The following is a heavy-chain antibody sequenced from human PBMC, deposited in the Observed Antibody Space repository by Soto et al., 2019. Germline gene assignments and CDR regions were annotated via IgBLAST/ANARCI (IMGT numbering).Heavy chain of an antibody. CDR2: IYWDDDK. Sequence: QITLKESGPTLVKPTQTLTLTCTFSGFSLSTSGVGVGWIRQPPGKALEWLALIYWDDDKRYSPSLKSRLTITKDTSKNQVVLTMTSMYPVDTAAYYCARNDYGGNYWGQGTLVTVSS. CDR3: ARNDYGGNY. J-gene: IGHJ4*02. V-gene: IGHV2-5*02. D-gene: IGHD4-17*01. CDR1: GFSLSTSGVG.